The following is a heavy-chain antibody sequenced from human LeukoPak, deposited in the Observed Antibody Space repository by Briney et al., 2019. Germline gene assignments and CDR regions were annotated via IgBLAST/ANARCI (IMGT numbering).Heavy chain of an antibody. CDR1: GGSISSSRYY. J-gene: IGHJ6*03. Sequence: SETLSLTCTVSGGSISSSRYYWGGIRQPPGKGLEWIGSIYYSGSTYYNPSLKSRVTISVDTSKNQFSLKLSSVTAADTAVYYCARLNVLRYFDWLSATYYYYYMDVWGKGTTVTISS. CDR3: ARLNVLRYFDWLSATYYYYYMDV. V-gene: IGHV4-39*01. CDR2: IYYSGST. D-gene: IGHD3-9*01.